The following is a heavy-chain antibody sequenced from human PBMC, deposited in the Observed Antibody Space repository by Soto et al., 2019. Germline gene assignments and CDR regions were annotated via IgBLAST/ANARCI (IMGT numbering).Heavy chain of an antibody. V-gene: IGHV3-23*01. J-gene: IGHJ4*02. CDR2: ISGSGGST. Sequence: EVQLLESGGGLVQPGGSLRLSCAASGFTFSSYAMSWVRQAPGKGLEWVSAISGSGGSTYYADSVKGRFTISRDNSKNTLYLQMNSLRAEDTAVYYCAKPVTIFGVVINPFDYWGQGTLVTVSS. D-gene: IGHD3-3*01. CDR1: GFTFSSYA. CDR3: AKPVTIFGVVINPFDY.